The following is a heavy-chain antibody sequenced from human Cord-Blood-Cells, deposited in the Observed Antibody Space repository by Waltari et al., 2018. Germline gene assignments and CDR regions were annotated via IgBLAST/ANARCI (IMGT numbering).Heavy chain of an antibody. Sequence: QVQLQASGPGLVKPSGTLSLTCAVSGGSISSSNWWHWVRQPPGKGLEWIGEIYHSGSSNYNPSLKSRVTISVDKSKNQFSLKLSSVTAADTAVYYCARELEIAAAGKGAFDIWGQGTMVTVSS. CDR3: ARELEIAAAGKGAFDI. CDR2: IYHSGSS. V-gene: IGHV4-4*02. D-gene: IGHD6-13*01. J-gene: IGHJ3*02. CDR1: GGSISSSNW.